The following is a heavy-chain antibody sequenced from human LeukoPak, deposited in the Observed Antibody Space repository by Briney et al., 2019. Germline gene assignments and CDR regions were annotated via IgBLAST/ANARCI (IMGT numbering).Heavy chain of an antibody. CDR1: GFTFSNYE. CDR3: ARDATSGFDP. CDR2: ISSDGSRT. J-gene: IGHJ5*02. D-gene: IGHD1-1*01. Sequence: PGGSLRLSCAASGFTFSNYEMNWVRQAPGKGLVWVSRISSDGSRTSYADSVNGRFIISRDNAKNTLYLQMNSLRAEDTAVYYCARDATSGFDPWGQGTLVTVSS. V-gene: IGHV3-74*01.